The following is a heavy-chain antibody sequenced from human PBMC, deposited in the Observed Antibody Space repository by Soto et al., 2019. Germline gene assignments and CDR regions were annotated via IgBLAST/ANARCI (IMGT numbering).Heavy chain of an antibody. Sequence: PXGSLRLSCSASGFIFRNYAMSWVRQAPGKGLEWVSTITGSAGGTYYADSMKGRFTISRDNSKSTLYLQMYSLRVEDTAVYYCARESENWGQGTLVTVSS. CDR2: ITGSAGGT. CDR1: GFIFRNYA. CDR3: ARESEN. V-gene: IGHV3-23*01. J-gene: IGHJ4*02.